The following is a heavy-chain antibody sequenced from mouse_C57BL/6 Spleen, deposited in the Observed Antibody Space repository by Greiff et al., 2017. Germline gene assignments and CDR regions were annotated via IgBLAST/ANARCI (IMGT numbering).Heavy chain of an antibody. D-gene: IGHD2-5*01. CDR3: ARDSNYAGVDY. CDR1: GYSITSGYY. Sequence: EVQLVESGPGLVKPSQSLSLTCSVTGYSITSGYYWNWIRQFPGNKLEWMGYISYDGSNNYNPSLKNRISITRDTSKNQFFLKLNSVTTEGTATYYCARDSNYAGVDYWGQGTTLTVSS. J-gene: IGHJ2*01. CDR2: ISYDGSN. V-gene: IGHV3-6*01.